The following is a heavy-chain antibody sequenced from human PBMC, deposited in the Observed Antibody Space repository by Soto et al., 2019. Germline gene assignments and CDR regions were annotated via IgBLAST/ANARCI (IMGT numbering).Heavy chain of an antibody. CDR1: GGSFSGYY. CDR3: ARGSRELPHLPSKGYFDY. D-gene: IGHD1-26*01. CDR2: INHSGST. V-gene: IGHV4-34*01. Sequence: SETLSLTCAVYGGSFSGYYWSWIRQPPGKGLEWIGEINHSGSTNYNPSLKSRVTISVDTSKNQFSLKLSSVTAADTAVYYCARGSRELPHLPSKGYFDYWGQGTLVTVSS. J-gene: IGHJ4*02.